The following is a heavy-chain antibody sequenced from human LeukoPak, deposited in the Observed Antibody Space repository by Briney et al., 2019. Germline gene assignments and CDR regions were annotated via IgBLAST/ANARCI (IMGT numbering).Heavy chain of an antibody. J-gene: IGHJ4*02. Sequence: PGGSLRLSCAASGFTFNSYGMHWVRQAPGKGLEWVAFIRYDGSNKYYADSVKGRFTISRDNSKNTLYLQMNSLRAEDTAVYYCAKNVPPTYYYDSSGYHFDYWGQGTLVTVSS. CDR1: GFTFNSYG. D-gene: IGHD3-22*01. CDR2: IRYDGSNK. CDR3: AKNVPPTYYYDSSGYHFDY. V-gene: IGHV3-30*02.